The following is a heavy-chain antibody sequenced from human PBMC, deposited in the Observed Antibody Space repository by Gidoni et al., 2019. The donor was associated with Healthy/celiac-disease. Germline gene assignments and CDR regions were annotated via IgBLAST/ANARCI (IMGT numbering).Heavy chain of an antibody. CDR3: ARDVSSGWLDY. CDR1: GFTFSSYA. V-gene: IGHV3-30*04. Sequence: QVQLVESEGGVVQPGRSLRLSCAASGFTFSSYAMHWVRQAPGKGLEWVAVISYDGSNKYYADSVKGRFTISRDNSKNTLYLQMNSLRAEDTAVYYCARDVSSGWLDYWGQGTLVTVSS. J-gene: IGHJ4*02. D-gene: IGHD6-19*01. CDR2: ISYDGSNK.